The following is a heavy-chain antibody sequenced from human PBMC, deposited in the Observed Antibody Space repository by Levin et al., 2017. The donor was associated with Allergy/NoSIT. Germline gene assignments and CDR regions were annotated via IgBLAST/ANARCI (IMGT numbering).Heavy chain of an antibody. Sequence: PSETLSLTCAVYGGSFSGYYWSWIRQPPGKGLEWIGEINHSGSTNYNPSLKSRVTISVDTSKNQFSLKLSSVTAADTAVYYCARGRVRSGKKSNAEYFQHWGQGTLVTVSS. J-gene: IGHJ1*01. CDR1: GGSFSGYY. CDR2: INHSGST. V-gene: IGHV4-34*01. D-gene: IGHD5-12*01. CDR3: ARGRVRSGKKSNAEYFQH.